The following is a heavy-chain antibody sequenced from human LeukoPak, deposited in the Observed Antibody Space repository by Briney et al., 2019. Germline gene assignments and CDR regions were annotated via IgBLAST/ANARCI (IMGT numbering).Heavy chain of an antibody. D-gene: IGHD1-14*01. Sequence: GESLKISCKGSGYNFHNYLIGWVRQMPVKGLEWTGIIYPGDSDTRYSPSFQGQVTISADKSISTAYLQWNSLKASDTAMYYCARLPSNARKFDPWGQGTLVTVSS. CDR2: IYPGDSDT. CDR1: GYNFHNYL. V-gene: IGHV5-51*01. J-gene: IGHJ5*02. CDR3: ARLPSNARKFDP.